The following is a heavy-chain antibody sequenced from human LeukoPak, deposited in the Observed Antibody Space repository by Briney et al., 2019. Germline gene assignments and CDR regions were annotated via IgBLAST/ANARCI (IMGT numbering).Heavy chain of an antibody. CDR2: ISGSGGST. D-gene: IGHD3-22*01. CDR3: AEDLLRVLYYDSSGSQGDY. V-gene: IGHV3-23*01. Sequence: AGGSLRLSCAASGFTFSSYAMSWVRQAPGKGLEWVSAISGSGGSTYYADSVKGRFTISRDNSKNTLYLQMNSLRAEDTAVYYCAEDLLRVLYYDSSGSQGDYWGQGTLVTVSS. J-gene: IGHJ4*02. CDR1: GFTFSSYA.